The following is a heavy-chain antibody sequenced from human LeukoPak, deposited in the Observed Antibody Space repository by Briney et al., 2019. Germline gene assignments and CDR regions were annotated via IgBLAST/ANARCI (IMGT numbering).Heavy chain of an antibody. CDR1: GVSISSYY. CDR2: IYYSGST. D-gene: IGHD3-16*01. Sequence: SETLSLTCTVSGVSISSYYWSWIRQPPGKGLEWIGYIYYSGSTNYNPSLKSRVTISVDTSKNQFSLKLSSVTAADTAVYYCARDARLRPFDYWGQGTLVTVSS. J-gene: IGHJ4*02. CDR3: ARDARLRPFDY. V-gene: IGHV4-59*01.